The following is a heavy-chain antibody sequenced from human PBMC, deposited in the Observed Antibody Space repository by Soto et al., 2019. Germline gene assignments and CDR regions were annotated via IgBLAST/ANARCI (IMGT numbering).Heavy chain of an antibody. J-gene: IGHJ5*02. Sequence: QVQLVESGGGVVQPGRSLRLSCAASGFTFSSSGMHWVRQAPGKGLEWVAVIWYDGSNKYYADSVKGRFTISRDNSKNTLYLKMNSLRAEDTAVYYGARDHNQWELLHAFDPWGQGTLGTVSS. CDR1: GFTFSSSG. V-gene: IGHV3-33*01. CDR3: ARDHNQWELLHAFDP. D-gene: IGHD1-26*01. CDR2: IWYDGSNK.